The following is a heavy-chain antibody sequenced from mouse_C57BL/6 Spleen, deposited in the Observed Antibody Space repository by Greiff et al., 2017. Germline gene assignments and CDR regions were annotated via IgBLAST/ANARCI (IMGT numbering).Heavy chain of an antibody. V-gene: IGHV1-42*01. CDR3: ARGFYYGSSAAWFGY. Sequence: VQLQQSGPELVKPGASVKISCTASGYSFTGYYMNWVKQSPEKSLEWIGEINPSTGGTTYNQKFKAKATLTVDKSSSTAYMQLKSLTSEDSAVYYCARGFYYGSSAAWFGYWGQGTLVTVAA. D-gene: IGHD1-1*01. J-gene: IGHJ3*01. CDR1: GYSFTGYY. CDR2: INPSTGGT.